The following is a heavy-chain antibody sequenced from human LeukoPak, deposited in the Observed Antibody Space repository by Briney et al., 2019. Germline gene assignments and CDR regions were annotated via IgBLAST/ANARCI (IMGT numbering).Heavy chain of an antibody. CDR1: GFTFSSYW. CDR2: IHSDGRTT. J-gene: IGHJ4*02. Sequence: GGSLRLSCAASGFTFSSYWMYWVRQAPGKGLVWVSRIHSDGRTTSYADSVKGRFTISRDNAKNTLYLQMDSLRAEDTAVYYCATWGYCDSGTCDPGWGQGALVTVSS. V-gene: IGHV3-74*01. CDR3: ATWGYCDSGTCDPG. D-gene: IGHD2-15*01.